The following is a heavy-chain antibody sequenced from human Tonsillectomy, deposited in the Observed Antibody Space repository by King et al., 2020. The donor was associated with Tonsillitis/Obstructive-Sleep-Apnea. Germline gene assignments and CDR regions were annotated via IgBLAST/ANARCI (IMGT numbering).Heavy chain of an antibody. D-gene: IGHD4-17*01. Sequence: VQLVESGGGLVKPGRSLRLSCTGSGFTFGDYGMRWFRQAPGKGLEWVGFIRSKPYGGTTEYAASVNGRFTISRDDSKSIAYLRMNTLKTEDTGVYYCTRNGDYARETFDHWGQGTLVTVSS. V-gene: IGHV3-49*05. CDR1: GFTFGDYG. CDR2: IRSKPYGGTT. CDR3: TRNGDYARETFDH. J-gene: IGHJ4*02.